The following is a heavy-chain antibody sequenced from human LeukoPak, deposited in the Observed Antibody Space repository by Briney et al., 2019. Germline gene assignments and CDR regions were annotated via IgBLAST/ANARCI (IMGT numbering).Heavy chain of an antibody. J-gene: IGHJ4*02. V-gene: IGHV3-66*02. D-gene: IGHD5-12*01. CDR1: GFTVSSNY. CDR3: ARDSGYSGYDFDY. CDR2: IYSGGST. Sequence: GGSLRLSCAASGFTVSSNYMSWVRQAPGKGLEWVSVIYSGGSTYYADSVKGRFTISRDNTKNTLYLQMYSLRAEDTAVYYCARDSGYSGYDFDYWGQGTLVTVSS.